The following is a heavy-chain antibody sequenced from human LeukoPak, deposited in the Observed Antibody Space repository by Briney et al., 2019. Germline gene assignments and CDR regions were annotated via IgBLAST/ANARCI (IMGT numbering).Heavy chain of an antibody. Sequence: ASVKVSCKASGYTFTGYYMHWVRQAPGQGLEWMGWINPNSGGTNYAQKFQGWVTMTRDTSISTAYMELSRLRSDGTAVYYCARGPRRDYVWGSYRSPPDYWGQGTLVTVSS. CDR1: GYTFTGYY. CDR3: ARGPRRDYVWGSYRSPPDY. CDR2: INPNSGGT. D-gene: IGHD3-16*02. J-gene: IGHJ4*02. V-gene: IGHV1-2*04.